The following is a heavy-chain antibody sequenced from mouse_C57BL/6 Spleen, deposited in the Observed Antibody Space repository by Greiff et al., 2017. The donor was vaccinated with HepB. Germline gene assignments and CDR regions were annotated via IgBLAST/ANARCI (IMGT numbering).Heavy chain of an antibody. CDR1: GYTFTSYW. D-gene: IGHD2-4*01. J-gene: IGHJ1*03. CDR2: IYPGDGDT. CDR3: ARRMIRDWYFDV. V-gene: IGHV1-80*01. Sequence: QVQLKQPGAELVKPGASVKLSCKASGYTFTSYWMHWVKQRPGKGLEWIGQIYPGDGDTNYNGKFKGKATLTADKSSSTAYMQLSSLTSEDSAVYFCARRMIRDWYFDVWGTGTTVTVSS.